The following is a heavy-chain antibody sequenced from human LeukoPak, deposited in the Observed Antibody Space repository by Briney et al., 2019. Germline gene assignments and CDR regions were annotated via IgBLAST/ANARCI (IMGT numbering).Heavy chain of an antibody. J-gene: IGHJ4*02. CDR3: ARHGEAYGSGSYWAY. Sequence: SETLSLTCTVSGGSISSSGYFWGWIRQPPGKGLEWIGSIYYTGSTYYNPSLKSRVTISIDTSKNQFSLRLSSVTAADTAVYYCARHGEAYGSGSYWAYWGQGTLVTVSS. CDR2: IYYTGST. V-gene: IGHV4-39*01. D-gene: IGHD3-10*01. CDR1: GGSISSSGYF.